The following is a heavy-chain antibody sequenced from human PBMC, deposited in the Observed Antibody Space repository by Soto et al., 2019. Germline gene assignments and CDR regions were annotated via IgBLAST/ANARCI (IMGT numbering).Heavy chain of an antibody. J-gene: IGHJ4*02. Sequence: EVQLLESGGGLVQPGGSLRLSCAASGFTFSTCGMSWVRQAPGKGLEWVSGIDDTGGNTYYADSVKGRFTISRDDSKNTVFLQMNSLRAEDTAVYFCAKVLYGFSYGKFDYWGQGTLVTVSS. CDR3: AKVLYGFSYGKFDY. CDR1: GFTFSTCG. V-gene: IGHV3-23*01. CDR2: IDDTGGNT. D-gene: IGHD5-12*01.